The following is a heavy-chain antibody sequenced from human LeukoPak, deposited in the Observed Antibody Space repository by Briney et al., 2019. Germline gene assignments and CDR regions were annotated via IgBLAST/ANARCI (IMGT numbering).Heavy chain of an antibody. CDR2: IYYSGST. CDR3: ARGRTGGMDV. Sequence: TSETLSLTCTVSGGSISSYYWSWIRQPPGKGLEWIGYIYYSGSTNYNPSLKSRVTISVDTSKNQFSLKLSSVTAADTAVYYCARGRTGGMDVWGQGTTVTVSS. V-gene: IGHV4-59*01. CDR1: GGSISSYY. J-gene: IGHJ6*02. D-gene: IGHD1-14*01.